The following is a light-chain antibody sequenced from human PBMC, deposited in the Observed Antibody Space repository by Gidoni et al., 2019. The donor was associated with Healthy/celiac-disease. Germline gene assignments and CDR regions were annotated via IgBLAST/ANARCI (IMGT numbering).Light chain of an antibody. CDR1: SSDVGSYNL. Sequence: QSALTQPAPVSGSPGQSITISCTGTSSDVGSYNLVSWYQQHPGKAPKLMIYEGSTRPSGVSNRFSGSKSGNTASLTISGLQAEDEADYYCCSYAGSPYVFGTGTKVTVL. V-gene: IGLV2-23*01. CDR2: EGS. CDR3: CSYAGSPYV. J-gene: IGLJ1*01.